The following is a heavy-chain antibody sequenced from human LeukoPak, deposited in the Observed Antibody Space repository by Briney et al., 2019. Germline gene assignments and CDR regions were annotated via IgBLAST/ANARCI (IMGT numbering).Heavy chain of an antibody. CDR3: ARARGRYSGYGANRVNYFDY. V-gene: IGHV3-7*03. J-gene: IGHJ4*02. D-gene: IGHD5-12*01. CDR2: IKQDGSEK. Sequence: PGGSLRLSCAASGFTFSSYWMSWVRQAPGKGLEWVANIKQDGSEKYYVDSVKGRFTISRDNAKNSLYLQMNSLRAEDTAVYYRARARGRYSGYGANRVNYFDYWGQGTLVTVSS. CDR1: GFTFSSYW.